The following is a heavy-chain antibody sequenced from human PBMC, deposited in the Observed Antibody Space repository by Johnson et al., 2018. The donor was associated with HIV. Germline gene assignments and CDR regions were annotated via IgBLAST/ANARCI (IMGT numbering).Heavy chain of an antibody. CDR1: GFTFSSYD. J-gene: IGHJ3*02. CDR3: ARMVGGEAFDI. V-gene: IGHV3-13*01. D-gene: IGHD1-26*01. CDR2: IGTAGDT. Sequence: VQLVESGGGLVQPGGSLRLSCAASGFTFSSYDMHWVRQAPGKGLEWVSAIGTAGDTYYPGSVKGRFTISRENAKNTLYLQMNSLRAEDTAVYYCARMVGGEAFDIWGQGTMVTVSS.